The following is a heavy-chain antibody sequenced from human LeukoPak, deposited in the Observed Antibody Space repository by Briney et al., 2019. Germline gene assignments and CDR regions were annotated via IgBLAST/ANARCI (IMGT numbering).Heavy chain of an antibody. CDR1: GFTFSSYS. J-gene: IGHJ6*03. D-gene: IGHD6-13*01. Sequence: GGSLRLSCAASGFTFSSYSMNWVRQAPGKGLEWVSSISSSSSYIYYADSVKGRFTISRDNAKNSLYLQMNSLRAEDTAVYYCAKRYSSSWYVSYYYYYMDVWGKGTTVTISS. CDR3: AKRYSSSWYVSYYYYYMDV. V-gene: IGHV3-21*04. CDR2: ISSSSSYI.